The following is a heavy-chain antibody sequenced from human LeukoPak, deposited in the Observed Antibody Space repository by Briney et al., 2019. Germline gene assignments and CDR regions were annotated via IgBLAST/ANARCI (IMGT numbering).Heavy chain of an antibody. CDR1: GYSLTSYW. CDR3: ARHDEVQGRIFGVVSIDY. D-gene: IGHD3-3*02. V-gene: IGHV5-51*01. CDR2: IYPGDSDT. Sequence: GESLKISCKGSGYSLTSYWIGWVRQMPGKGLEWMGIIYPGDSDTRYSPSFQGQVTISADKSISTAYLQWSSLKASDTAMYYCARHDEVQGRIFGVVSIDYWGQGTLVTVSS. J-gene: IGHJ4*02.